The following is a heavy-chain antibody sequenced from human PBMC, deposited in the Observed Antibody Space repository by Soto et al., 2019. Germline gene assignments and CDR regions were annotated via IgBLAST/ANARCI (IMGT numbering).Heavy chain of an antibody. Sequence: SQTLSLTCAISGDSVSSNSAAWNWTRQSPSRGLEWLGRTYYRSKWYNDYAVSVKSRITINPDTSKNQFSLQLNSVTPEDTAVYYCARAPWLDLGNWFDPWGQGTLVTVSS. CDR1: GDSVSSNSAA. CDR2: TYYRSKWYN. V-gene: IGHV6-1*01. CDR3: ARAPWLDLGNWFDP. D-gene: IGHD6-19*01. J-gene: IGHJ5*02.